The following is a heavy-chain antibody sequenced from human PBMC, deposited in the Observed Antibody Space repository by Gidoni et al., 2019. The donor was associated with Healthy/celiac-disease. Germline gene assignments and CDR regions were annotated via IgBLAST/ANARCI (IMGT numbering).Heavy chain of an antibody. V-gene: IGHV3-9*01. Sequence: EVQLVESGGGLVQPGRSLRLSCAASGFTFDDYAMHWVRQAPGKGLEWVSGISWNSGSIGYADSVKGRFTISRDNAKNSLYLQMNSLRAEDTALYYCAKDMSRDMSKSDNWFDPWGQGTLVTVSS. CDR3: AKDMSRDMSKSDNWFDP. CDR2: ISWNSGSI. D-gene: IGHD3-9*01. CDR1: GFTFDDYA. J-gene: IGHJ5*02.